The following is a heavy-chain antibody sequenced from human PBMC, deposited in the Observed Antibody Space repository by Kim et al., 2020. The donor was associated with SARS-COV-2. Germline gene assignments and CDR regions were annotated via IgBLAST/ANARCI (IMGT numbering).Heavy chain of an antibody. J-gene: IGHJ4*02. Sequence: ASVKVSCKASAYTFSDYYLHWVRQAPGQGLEWVGWIDFKSGITNLAQKSRGRVTLTRDTSIRTAYMELRGLRSDDTAVYYCTVGITWSTPNFEFWGQGTLVTVSS. CDR3: TVGITWSTPNFEF. D-gene: IGHD3-10*01. CDR2: IDFKSGIT. V-gene: IGHV1-2*02. CDR1: AYTFSDYY.